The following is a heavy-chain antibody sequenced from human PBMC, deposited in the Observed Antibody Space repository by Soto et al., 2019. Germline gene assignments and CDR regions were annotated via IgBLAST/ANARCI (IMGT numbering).Heavy chain of an antibody. CDR2: INAGNGNT. D-gene: IGHD2-15*01. V-gene: IGHV1-3*01. Sequence: QVQLVQSGAEVKKPGASVKVSCKASGYTFISYAMHWVRQAPGQRLEWMGWINAGNGNTKYSQKFQGRGTITRDTSASTAYMELSRLRSEDTAVYYCARGPGGPDGPGDYWGQGTLVTVSS. CDR1: GYTFISYA. CDR3: ARGPGGPDGPGDY. J-gene: IGHJ4*02.